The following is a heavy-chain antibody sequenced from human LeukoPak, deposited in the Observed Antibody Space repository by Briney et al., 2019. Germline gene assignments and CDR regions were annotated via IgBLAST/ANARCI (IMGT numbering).Heavy chain of an antibody. V-gene: IGHV1-2*02. Sequence: GASVKVSCKASGYTFTDYYIHWVRLAPGQGLEWMGWINPNSGGTNYAQNFQGRVTMTRDTYITTAYMDLSRLRLDDTAVYYCAVGRRTDFDYWGQGTLVTVSS. CDR2: INPNSGGT. D-gene: IGHD1-26*01. CDR1: GYTFTDYY. CDR3: AVGRRTDFDY. J-gene: IGHJ4*02.